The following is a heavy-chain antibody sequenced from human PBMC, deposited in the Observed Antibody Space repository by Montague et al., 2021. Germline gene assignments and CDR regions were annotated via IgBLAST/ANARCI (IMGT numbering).Heavy chain of an antibody. CDR1: GGSISSSNYH. V-gene: IGHV4-39*01. CDR3: ARLDIVLIYWGFDY. Sequence: SETLSLTCIVSGGSISSSNYHWGWIRQPPGKGLEWIGSITYTGNTYYNPSLKSRVTMSVDTSRNQFSLKLTAVTAADTALYYCARLDIVLIYWGFDYWGQGTLVTVSS. D-gene: IGHD2-8*01. J-gene: IGHJ4*02. CDR2: ITYTGNT.